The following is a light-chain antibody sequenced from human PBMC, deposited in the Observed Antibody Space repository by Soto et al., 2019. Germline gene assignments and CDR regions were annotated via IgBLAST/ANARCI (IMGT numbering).Light chain of an antibody. V-gene: IGKV1-6*01. CDR1: QGIRSE. J-gene: IGKJ1*01. CDR2: AAS. CDR3: LHDYNYPRT. Sequence: AIHMTQSPSSLSASVGDRVTITCRASQGIRSELAWYQQKPGKAPNLLIYAASTLQSGVPSRFSGSGSGTDFTLTFSSLQPEDFATYYCLHDYNYPRTFGQGTKVDVK.